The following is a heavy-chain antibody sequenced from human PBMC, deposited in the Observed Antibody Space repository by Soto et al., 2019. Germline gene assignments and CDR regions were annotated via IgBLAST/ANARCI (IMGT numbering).Heavy chain of an antibody. V-gene: IGHV1-18*04. CDR2: IGAYTGYT. J-gene: IGHJ4*02. CDR3: ARIPREWEVLFDS. CDR1: GYTFSNND. Sequence: QVQLVQSGAEVKKPGASVKVSCKASGYTFSNNDISWVRQAHGQGLEWMGWIGAYTGYTNYAQKLQGRITMTTDTSTSTAYMELRSLRSDDTAVYYCARIPREWEVLFDSWGQGTLVTVSS. D-gene: IGHD1-26*01.